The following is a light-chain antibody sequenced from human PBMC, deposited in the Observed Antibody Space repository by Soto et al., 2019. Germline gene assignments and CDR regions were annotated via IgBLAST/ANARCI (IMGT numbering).Light chain of an antibody. Sequence: QSVLTQPPSVSGAPGQRVTISCTGSSSNIGAGYDLHWYRQLPGTAPKLLIYDDNNRPSGVPDRFSGSKSGTSASLAISGLQAEDEADYYCQSYDSSLSGYVFGTGTKVTDL. J-gene: IGLJ1*01. CDR2: DDN. CDR3: QSYDSSLSGYV. CDR1: SSNIGAGYD. V-gene: IGLV1-40*01.